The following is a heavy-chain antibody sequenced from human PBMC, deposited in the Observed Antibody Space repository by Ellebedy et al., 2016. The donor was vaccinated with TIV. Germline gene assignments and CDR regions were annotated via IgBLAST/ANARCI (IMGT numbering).Heavy chain of an antibody. J-gene: IGHJ4*02. CDR1: GYTFTSYD. Sequence: ASVKVSCKASGYTFTSYDINWVRQATGQGLEWMGWIYPYSGGTNYAPKFQGRVTMTRDMSISTAYMELSGLKSDDTAFYYCAAFPYISTSSAFWGQGTLVTVSS. D-gene: IGHD3-3*02. V-gene: IGHV1-2*02. CDR2: IYPYSGGT. CDR3: AAFPYISTSSAF.